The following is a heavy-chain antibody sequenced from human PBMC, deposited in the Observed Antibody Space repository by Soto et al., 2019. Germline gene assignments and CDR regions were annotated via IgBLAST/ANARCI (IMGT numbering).Heavy chain of an antibody. J-gene: IGHJ4*02. V-gene: IGHV4-31*03. CDR2: IYYSGST. Sequence: TLSLTCTVSGGSISSGGYYWSWIRQHPGKGLEWIGYIYYSGSTYYNPSLKSRVTISVDTSKNQFSLKLNSVTAADTAVYYCARGAMGGSSWPFDYWGQGTLVTVSS. CDR1: GGSISSGGYY. D-gene: IGHD6-13*01. CDR3: ARGAMGGSSWPFDY.